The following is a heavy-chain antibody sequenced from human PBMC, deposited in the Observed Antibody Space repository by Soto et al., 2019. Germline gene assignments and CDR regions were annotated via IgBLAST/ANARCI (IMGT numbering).Heavy chain of an antibody. CDR1: GDSVSSPYW. CDR2: VFHTGTT. CDR3: ARGAGWYAVRS. D-gene: IGHD6-19*01. J-gene: IGHJ5*02. V-gene: IGHV4-4*01. Sequence: QVQLQESGPGLVKPSGTLSLTCAVSGDSVSSPYWWCWVRQPPGKGLEWIGEVFHTGTTSYNPSLRSRGSISMDKSNMPSSLDLSSVTAANTAVSCCARGAGWYAVRSWGPGT.